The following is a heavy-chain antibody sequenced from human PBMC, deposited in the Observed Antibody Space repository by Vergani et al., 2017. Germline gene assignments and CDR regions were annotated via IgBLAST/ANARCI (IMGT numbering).Heavy chain of an antibody. J-gene: IGHJ5*02. CDR1: GFTSSYYG. CDR3: AKGVVVDSSSWHSVHWFDP. CDR2: ISYDGTQK. Sequence: QVHLVESGGGVVQPGRSLRLSCVVSGFTSSYYGMHWVRQAPGKGLEWVAVISYDGTQKYYADSVKGRFTISRDNSKSTLYLQMNSLRTEDTAVYYCAKGVVVDSSSWHSVHWFDPWGQGTLVTVSS. D-gene: IGHD6-13*01. V-gene: IGHV3-30*18.